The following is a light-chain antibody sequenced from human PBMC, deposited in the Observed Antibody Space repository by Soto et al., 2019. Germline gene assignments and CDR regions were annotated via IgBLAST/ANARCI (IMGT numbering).Light chain of an antibody. CDR2: TNN. Sequence: QSVLTQPPSASGTPGQRVTISCSGSSSNTGSNYVYWYQQLPGTAPKLLIDTNNQRPSGVPDRFSGSKSGTSASLAISGLRSEDEANYYCAAWDDSLSGRVFGGGIKLTVL. V-gene: IGLV1-47*01. CDR1: SSNTGSNY. CDR3: AAWDDSLSGRV. J-gene: IGLJ2*01.